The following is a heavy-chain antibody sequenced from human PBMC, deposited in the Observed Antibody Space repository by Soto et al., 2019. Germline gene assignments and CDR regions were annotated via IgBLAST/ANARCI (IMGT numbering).Heavy chain of an antibody. Sequence: ASVKVSCKASGYTFTSYYMHWVRQAPGQGLEWMGIINPSGGSTSYAQKFQGRVTMTRGTSTSTVYMELSSLRSEDTAVYYCARDSLTTVVTHHYYYGMDVWGQGTTVTVSS. V-gene: IGHV1-46*01. CDR3: ARDSLTTVVTHHYYYGMDV. CDR1: GYTFTSYY. CDR2: INPSGGST. D-gene: IGHD4-17*01. J-gene: IGHJ6*02.